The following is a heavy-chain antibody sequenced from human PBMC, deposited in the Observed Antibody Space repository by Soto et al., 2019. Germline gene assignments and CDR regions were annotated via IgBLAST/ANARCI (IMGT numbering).Heavy chain of an antibody. CDR3: ARDFGDIVATDWSYFDL. CDR1: GFTFSDYY. J-gene: IGHJ4*02. V-gene: IGHV3-11*01. CDR2: ISGSGSTI. Sequence: GGSLRLSCAASGFTFSDYYMNWIRQAPGKGLEWVSYISGSGSTIYYADSVKGRFTISRDNAKNSLYLQMNSLRAEDTAMYYCARDFGDIVATDWSYFDLWGQGTLVTVSS. D-gene: IGHD5-12*01.